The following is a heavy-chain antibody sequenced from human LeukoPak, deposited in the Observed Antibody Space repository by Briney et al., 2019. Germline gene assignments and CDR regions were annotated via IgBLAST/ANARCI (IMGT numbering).Heavy chain of an antibody. D-gene: IGHD1-26*01. CDR3: TRDIGSGNYYFFDY. J-gene: IGHJ4*02. CDR2: ISWDGGNT. CDR1: GFNFDDHA. Sequence: GGSLRLPCAASGFNFDDHAMHWVRQAPGKGLEWVSLISWDGGNTYYADSVKGRFTISRDNSKSSLYLQMNSLRAEDTALYYCTRDIGSGNYYFFDYWGQGTLVTVSS. V-gene: IGHV3-43D*03.